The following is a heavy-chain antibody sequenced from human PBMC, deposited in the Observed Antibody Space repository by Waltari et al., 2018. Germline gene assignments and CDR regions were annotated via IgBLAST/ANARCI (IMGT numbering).Heavy chain of an antibody. Sequence: EVQLVESGGGLVQTGGSLRLSCAASGFTFSSYWLSWVRQAPGKGLEWVANIKQDGSEKYYVDSVKGRFTISRDNAKNSLYLQMNSLRAEDTAVYYCARVGRGWYLNYYYYYMDVWGKGTTVTISS. CDR2: IKQDGSEK. V-gene: IGHV3-7*01. CDR3: ARVGRGWYLNYYYYYMDV. J-gene: IGHJ6*03. D-gene: IGHD6-19*01. CDR1: GFTFSSYW.